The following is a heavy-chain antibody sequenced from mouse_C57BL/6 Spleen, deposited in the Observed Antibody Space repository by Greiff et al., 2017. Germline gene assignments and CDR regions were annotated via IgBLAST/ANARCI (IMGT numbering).Heavy chain of an antibody. CDR1: GYAFTNYL. D-gene: IGHD2-4*01. Sequence: QVQLQQSGAELVRPGTSVKVSCKASGYAFTNYLIEWVKQRPGQGLEWIGVINPGSGGTNYNEKFKGKATLTADTSSSTAYMQLSSLTSEDSAVYFCARSGDYDYFDYWGQGTTLTVSS. CDR2: INPGSGGT. V-gene: IGHV1-54*01. CDR3: ARSGDYDYFDY. J-gene: IGHJ2*01.